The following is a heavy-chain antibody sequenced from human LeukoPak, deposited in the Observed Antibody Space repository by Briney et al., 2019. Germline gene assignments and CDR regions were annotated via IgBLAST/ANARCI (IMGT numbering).Heavy chain of an antibody. Sequence: ASVKVSCKASGYTFTGYYMHWVRQAPGQGLEWMGRISAYNGNTNYAQKLQGRVTMTTDTSTSTAYMELRSLRSDDTAVYYCARALIVGATRCDYWGQGTLVTVSS. J-gene: IGHJ4*02. D-gene: IGHD1-26*01. V-gene: IGHV1-18*04. CDR2: ISAYNGNT. CDR1: GYTFTGYY. CDR3: ARALIVGATRCDY.